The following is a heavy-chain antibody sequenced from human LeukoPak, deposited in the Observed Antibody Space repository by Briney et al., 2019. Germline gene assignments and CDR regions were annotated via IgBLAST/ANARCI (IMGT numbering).Heavy chain of an antibody. CDR3: AREVPGYYFGMDV. Sequence: SETLSLTCTVSGGSFSTYYWSWIRQPPGKGLQWIGESDHSGSTNYNPSLKSRVTILVDTSKNHFSLKLSSVTAADTAVYYCAREVPGYYFGMDVWGQGTTVTVSS. J-gene: IGHJ6*02. V-gene: IGHV4-34*01. CDR2: SDHSGST. CDR1: GGSFSTYY.